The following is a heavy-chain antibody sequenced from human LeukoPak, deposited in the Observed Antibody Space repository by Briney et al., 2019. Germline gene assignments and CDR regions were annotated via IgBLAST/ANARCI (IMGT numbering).Heavy chain of an antibody. J-gene: IGHJ4*02. Sequence: QTGGSLRLSCAAFGFTLSGHYMDWVRQAPGKGLEWVGRARNKANSYSTEYAALVKGRFTISRDDSENSLWLQMNSLKTEDTAVYYCTRTMGGGYSPFDYWGQGTLVTVSS. D-gene: IGHD1-26*01. CDR2: ARNKANSYST. CDR1: GFTLSGHY. CDR3: TRTMGGGYSPFDY. V-gene: IGHV3-72*01.